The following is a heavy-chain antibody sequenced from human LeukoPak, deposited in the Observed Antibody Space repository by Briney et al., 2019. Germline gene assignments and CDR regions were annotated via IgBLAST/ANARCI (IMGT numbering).Heavy chain of an antibody. V-gene: IGHV3-23*01. Sequence: GGSLRLSCAASGFTFSSYAMSWVRQAPGKGLEWVSAISGSGGSTYYADSVKGRFTISRDNAKNSLYLQMNSLRAEDTAVYYCAREVLAGYFDYWGQGTLVTVSS. CDR3: AREVLAGYFDY. CDR2: ISGSGGST. J-gene: IGHJ4*02. CDR1: GFTFSSYA.